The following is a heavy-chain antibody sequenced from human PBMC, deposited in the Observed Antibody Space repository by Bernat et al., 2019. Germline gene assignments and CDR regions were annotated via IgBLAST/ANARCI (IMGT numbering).Heavy chain of an antibody. Sequence: QVQLQESGPGLVKPSETLSLTCTVSGGPIRSYYWSWIRQPQGKGLEWIGYIYYSGSTNYNPSLKSRVTISVDTSKNQFSLKLSSVTAADTSAYYCARHDGRFFEFGGPPRYWGQGTLVTVSS. D-gene: IGHD3-9*01. CDR1: GGPIRSYY. J-gene: IGHJ4*02. V-gene: IGHV4-59*08. CDR3: ARHDGRFFEFGGPPRY. CDR2: IYYSGST.